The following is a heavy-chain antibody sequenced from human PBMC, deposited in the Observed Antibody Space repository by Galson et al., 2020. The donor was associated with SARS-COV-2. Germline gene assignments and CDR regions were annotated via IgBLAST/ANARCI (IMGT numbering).Heavy chain of an antibody. V-gene: IGHV3-74*01. D-gene: IGHD3-10*01. CDR3: AKEYPGAWFGGNLNYCYYGMDV. CDR1: GFTFSSYW. CDR2: INSDGSST. Sequence: GGSLRLSCAASGFTFSSYWMHWVRQAPGKGLVWVSRINSDGSSTSYADSVKGRFTISRDNAKNTLYLQMNSLRAEDTAVYYCAKEYPGAWFGGNLNYCYYGMDVWGQGTTVTVSS. J-gene: IGHJ6*02.